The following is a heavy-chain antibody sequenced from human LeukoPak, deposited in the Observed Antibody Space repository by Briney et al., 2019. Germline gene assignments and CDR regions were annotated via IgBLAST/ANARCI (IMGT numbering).Heavy chain of an antibody. CDR1: GFTFSSYA. J-gene: IGHJ4*02. V-gene: IGHV3-23*01. CDR3: AKVVGDCSSTSCYGTFDY. D-gene: IGHD2-2*01. CDR2: ISGSGGST. Sequence: GGSLRLSCAASGFTFSSYAMSWVRQAPGKGLEWVSAISGSGGSTYYADSVKGRFTISRDNSKNTLYLQMNSLRAEDTAVYYCAKVVGDCSSTSCYGTFDYWGQGTLVTVSS.